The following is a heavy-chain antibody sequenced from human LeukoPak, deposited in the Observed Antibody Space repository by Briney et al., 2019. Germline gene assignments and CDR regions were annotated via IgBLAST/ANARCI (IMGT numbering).Heavy chain of an antibody. J-gene: IGHJ6*03. D-gene: IGHD1-26*01. V-gene: IGHV1-2*02. CDR1: GYTFTGYY. Sequence: ASVKVSRKASGYTFTGYYMHWVRQAPGQGLEWMGWINPNSGGTNYAQKFQGRVTMTRDTSISTAYMELSRLRSDDTAVYYCATRGARLLSRRLYYYYYYMDVWGKGTTVTVSS. CDR2: INPNSGGT. CDR3: ATRGARLLSRRLYYYYYYMDV.